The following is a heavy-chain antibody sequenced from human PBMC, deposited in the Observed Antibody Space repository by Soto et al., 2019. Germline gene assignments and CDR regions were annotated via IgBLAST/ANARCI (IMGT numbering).Heavy chain of an antibody. CDR1: GGSFSGYY. J-gene: IGHJ4*02. Sequence: PSETLSLTCAVYGGSFSGYYWSWIRQPPGKGLEWIGEINHSGSTNYNPSLKSRVTISVDTSKNQFSPKLSSVTAADTAVYYCAREGYYYGSGSQTFDYWGQGTLVTVSS. D-gene: IGHD3-10*01. CDR3: AREGYYYGSGSQTFDY. CDR2: INHSGST. V-gene: IGHV4-34*01.